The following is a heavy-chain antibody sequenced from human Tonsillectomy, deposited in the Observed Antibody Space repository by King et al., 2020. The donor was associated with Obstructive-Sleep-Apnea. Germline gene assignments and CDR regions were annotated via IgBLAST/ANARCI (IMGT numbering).Heavy chain of an antibody. J-gene: IGHJ4*02. D-gene: IGHD3-10*01. CDR2: ISAYNGNT. CDR3: ARTTPVRAGSGSYYNVNDY. V-gene: IGHV1-18*01. Sequence: QLVQSGAEVKKPGASVKVSCKTSGYTFTSYGISWVRQAPGQGLEWMGWISAYNGNTNYAQKLQARVTMTTDTSTSTAYMELRSLRSDDTAVYYCARTTPVRAGSGSYYNVNDYWGQGTLVTVSS. CDR1: GYTFTSYG.